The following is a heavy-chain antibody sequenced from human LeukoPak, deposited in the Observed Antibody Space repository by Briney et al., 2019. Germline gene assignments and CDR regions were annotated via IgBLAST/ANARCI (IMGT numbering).Heavy chain of an antibody. CDR2: ISGSGGST. D-gene: IGHD3-22*01. CDR3: AKVGYYDSSGYYLGTYFDY. J-gene: IGHJ4*02. Sequence: GGSLRLSCAASGFTFSSYAMSWVRQAPGKGLEWVSAISGSGGSTYYADSVKGRFTISRDDSKNTLYLQMNSLRAEDTAVYYCAKVGYYDSSGYYLGTYFDYWGQGTLVTVSS. V-gene: IGHV3-23*01. CDR1: GFTFSSYA.